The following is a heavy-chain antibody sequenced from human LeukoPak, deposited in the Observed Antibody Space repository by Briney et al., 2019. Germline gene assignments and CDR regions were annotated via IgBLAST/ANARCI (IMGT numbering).Heavy chain of an antibody. Sequence: ASVKASCKASGYTFTDYYMHWVRRAPGQGFEWMGWINPNDGDTNYAQKFQGRVTMTRDTSISTAHMEVSRLRSDDTAVYYCARANFLYCSSTTCLFDYWGQGTLVTVSS. CDR3: ARANFLYCSSTTCLFDY. D-gene: IGHD2-2*01. J-gene: IGHJ4*02. CDR2: INPNDGDT. CDR1: GYTFTDYY. V-gene: IGHV1-2*02.